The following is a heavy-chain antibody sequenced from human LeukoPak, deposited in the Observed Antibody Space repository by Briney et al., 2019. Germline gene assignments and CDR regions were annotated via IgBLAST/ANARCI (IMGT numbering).Heavy chain of an antibody. CDR1: GFPLSFYS. CDR2: ISSDGTNQ. J-gene: IGHJ4*02. Sequence: GGSLRLSCAASGFPLSFYSVHWVRLAPGKGLEWVSVISSDGTNQYFADFVKGRFAISRDKSKNTLFLQMNSLRPEDTAVYYCATSHSSSSYDLDYWGQGTLVTVSS. CDR3: ATSHSSSSYDLDY. D-gene: IGHD6-6*01. V-gene: IGHV3-30*09.